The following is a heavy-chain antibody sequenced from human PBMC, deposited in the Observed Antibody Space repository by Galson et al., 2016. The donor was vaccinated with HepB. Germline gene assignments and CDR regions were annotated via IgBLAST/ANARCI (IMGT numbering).Heavy chain of an antibody. V-gene: IGHV4-61*02. CDR2: LYYTGNS. D-gene: IGHD1-1*01. Sequence: TLSLTCTVSGGSISSGSYYWSWIRQPAGKGLEWVGRLYYTGNSNYNPSLESRVSISVDTSKNQFSLKLSSVTAADTAVYYCARVDGVGTTVRYFDVWGRGTLVTVSS. CDR1: GGSISSGSYY. CDR3: ARVDGVGTTVRYFDV. J-gene: IGHJ2*01.